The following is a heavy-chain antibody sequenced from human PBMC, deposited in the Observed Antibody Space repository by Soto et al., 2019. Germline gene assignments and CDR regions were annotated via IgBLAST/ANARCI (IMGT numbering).Heavy chain of an antibody. CDR1: GYTFTSYA. CDR3: ARVEGRYPVFKLGYCSGGSCSLDY. Sequence: GASVKVSCKASGYTFTSYAMHWVRQAPGQRLEWMGWINAGNGNTKYSQKFQGRVTITRDTSASTAYMELSSLRSEDTAVYYCARVEGRYPVFKLGYCSGGSCSLDYWGQGTLVTVSS. V-gene: IGHV1-3*01. D-gene: IGHD2-15*01. J-gene: IGHJ4*02. CDR2: INAGNGNT.